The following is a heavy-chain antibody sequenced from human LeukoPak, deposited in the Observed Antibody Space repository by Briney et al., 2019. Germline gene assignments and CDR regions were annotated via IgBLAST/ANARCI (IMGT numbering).Heavy chain of an antibody. CDR1: GFTFSSYA. CDR2: IWYDGSNK. V-gene: IGHV3-33*08. J-gene: IGHJ4*02. Sequence: PGRSLRLSCAASGFTFSSYAMHWVRQAPGKGLEWVAVIWYDGSNKYYADSVKGRFTISRDNSKNTLYLQMNSLRAEDTAVYYCARDLEYSSGWDYWGQGTLVTVSS. D-gene: IGHD6-19*01. CDR3: ARDLEYSSGWDY.